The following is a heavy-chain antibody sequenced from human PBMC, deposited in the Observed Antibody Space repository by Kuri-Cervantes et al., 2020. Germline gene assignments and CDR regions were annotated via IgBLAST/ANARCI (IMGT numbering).Heavy chain of an antibody. D-gene: IGHD3-10*01. J-gene: IGHJ6*02. CDR3: ARGRGYYGSGSYGGNYYYYYGMDV. CDR1: GFTFHSYD. CDR2: ISYDGSNK. Sequence: GESLKISCAGSGFTFHSYDMHWIRQATGKGLEWVAVISYDGSNKYYADSAKGQFTISRDNSKNTLYLQMNSLRAEDTAVYYCARGRGYYGSGSYGGNYYYYYGMDVWGQGTTVTVSS. V-gene: IGHV3-30-3*01.